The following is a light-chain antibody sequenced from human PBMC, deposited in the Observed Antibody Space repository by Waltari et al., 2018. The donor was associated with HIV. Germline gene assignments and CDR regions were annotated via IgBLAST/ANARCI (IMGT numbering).Light chain of an antibody. CDR1: QSISSY. CDR3: QQSYSTPFT. CDR2: AAS. J-gene: IGKJ3*01. V-gene: IGKV1-39*01. Sequence: DIQMTKSPSSLSASVGDRVTITCRASQSISSYLNWYQQKPGKAPKLLIYAASSVQSGVPSRFSGSGSGTDFTLTISSLQPEDFATYYCQQSYSTPFTFGPGTKVDIK.